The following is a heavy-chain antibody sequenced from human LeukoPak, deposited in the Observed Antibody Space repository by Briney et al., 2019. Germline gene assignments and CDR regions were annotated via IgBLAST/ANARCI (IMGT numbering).Heavy chain of an antibody. CDR1: GGSISSSTYY. J-gene: IGHJ5*02. Sequence: PSETLSLTCTVSGGSISSSTYYWSWIRQPPGKGLEWIGSIYYSGRTYYNPSLKSRVTISVDTSKNHFSLKLRSVTAADTAVYYCARRTTYCSGNSCYFDYFDPWGQGTLVTVSS. CDR2: IYYSGRT. V-gene: IGHV4-39*02. CDR3: ARRTTYCSGNSCYFDYFDP. D-gene: IGHD2-15*01.